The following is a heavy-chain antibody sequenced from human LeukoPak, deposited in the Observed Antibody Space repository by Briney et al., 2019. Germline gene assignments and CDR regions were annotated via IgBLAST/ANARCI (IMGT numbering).Heavy chain of an antibody. CDR3: ARLGDV. J-gene: IGHJ6*02. D-gene: IGHD7-27*01. CDR2: IIIALNIA. V-gene: IGHV1-69*02. Sequence: WASVKLFCKASGGTFSSHTISWVRQAPGQGLEWMGRIIIALNIANYAQKFQGRVTITADRSTSTAYMELSSLTSEDTAVYYCARLGDVWGQGTTVTVS. CDR1: GGTFSSHT.